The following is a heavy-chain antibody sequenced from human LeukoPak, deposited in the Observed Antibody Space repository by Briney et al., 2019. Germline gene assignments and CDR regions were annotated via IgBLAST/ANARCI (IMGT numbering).Heavy chain of an antibody. CDR1: GGTFSSYS. Sequence: SVKVSCKASGGTFSSYSISWVRQAPGQGLEWMGVIIPIFGTTNYAQKFQGRVTITRDTSTSTAYMELSSLRSEDTAVYYCAREVCSSTSCSTFDYWGQGTLVTVSS. CDR3: AREVCSSTSCSTFDY. V-gene: IGHV1-69*05. J-gene: IGHJ4*02. CDR2: IIPIFGTT. D-gene: IGHD2-2*01.